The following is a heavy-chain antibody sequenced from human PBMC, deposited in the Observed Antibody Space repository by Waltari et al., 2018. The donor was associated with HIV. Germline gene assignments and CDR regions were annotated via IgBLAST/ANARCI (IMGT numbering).Heavy chain of an antibody. J-gene: IGHJ6*02. CDR1: GGFISDSNLW. CDR2: AFVTGAT. V-gene: IGHV4-61*02. CDR3: ARETFFMVRGVSPYYVFNGVDV. D-gene: IGHD3-10*01. Sequence: QVQLAESGPGLVKPSQTLSLTCPLPGGFISDSNLWWSWLPPPAGKAPEWIGRAFVTGATNYNPSLRGRVSISVDTSKRQISLRLTSVTAADTAVYYCARETFFMVRGVSPYYVFNGVDVWGRGTTVTVSS.